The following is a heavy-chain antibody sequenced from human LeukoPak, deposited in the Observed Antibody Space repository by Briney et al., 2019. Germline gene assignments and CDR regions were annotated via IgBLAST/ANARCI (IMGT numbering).Heavy chain of an antibody. D-gene: IGHD2-2*02. Sequence: SVKVSCKASGGTFSSYAISWVRQAPGQGLEWMGGIIPIFGTANYAQKFQGRVTITADESTSTAYLELSSLRSEDTAVYYCAAQGYCSSTSCYTVMDYWGQGTLVTVSS. CDR2: IIPIFGTA. CDR1: GGTFSSYA. J-gene: IGHJ4*02. CDR3: AAQGYCSSTSCYTVMDY. V-gene: IGHV1-69*01.